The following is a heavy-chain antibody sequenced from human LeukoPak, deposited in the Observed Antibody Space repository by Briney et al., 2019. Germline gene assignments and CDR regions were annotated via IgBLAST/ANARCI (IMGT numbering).Heavy chain of an antibody. CDR2: VNHSGST. CDR1: GGSCSGYY. V-gene: IGHV4-34*01. J-gene: IGHJ6*03. CDR3: ARRGGFTGPITMVRGVTRGKYYYYYMDV. Sequence: SETLSLTCAVYGGSCSGYYWSWLRQPPGKGLEWIGEVNHSGSTNYNPSLKSRVTISVDTSKNQFSLELSSVTAADTAVYYCARRGGFTGPITMVRGVTRGKYYYYYMDVWGKGTTVTISS. D-gene: IGHD3-10*01.